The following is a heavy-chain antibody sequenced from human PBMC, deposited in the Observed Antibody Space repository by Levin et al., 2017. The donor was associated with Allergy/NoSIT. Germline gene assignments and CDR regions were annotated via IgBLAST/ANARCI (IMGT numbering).Heavy chain of an antibody. CDR3: ASLIALTTRKQTDDY. D-gene: IGHD4-17*01. Sequence: PRASVKVSCKASGGTFSSYTISWVRQAPGQGLEWMGRIIPILGIANYAQKFQGRVTITADKSTSTAYMELSSLRSEDTAVYYCASLIALTTRKQTDDYWGQGTLVTVSS. V-gene: IGHV1-69*02. CDR2: IIPILGIA. J-gene: IGHJ4*02. CDR1: GGTFSSYT.